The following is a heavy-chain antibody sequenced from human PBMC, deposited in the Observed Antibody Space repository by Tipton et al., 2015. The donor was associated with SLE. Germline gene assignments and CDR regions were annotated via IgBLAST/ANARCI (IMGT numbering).Heavy chain of an antibody. CDR1: GFSIRDAYY. D-gene: IGHD1-26*01. Sequence: TLSLTCTVSGFSIRDAYYWGWIRQPPGQGLEWIGHIYQSGNTYYRSSLKNRVSISLDTPKNHFSLKLSFLTAADTGVYYCARGRGSQFDGQAFDPWGQGTLVTVSS. CDR2: IYQSGNT. V-gene: IGHV4-38-2*02. CDR3: ARGRGSQFDGQAFDP. J-gene: IGHJ5*02.